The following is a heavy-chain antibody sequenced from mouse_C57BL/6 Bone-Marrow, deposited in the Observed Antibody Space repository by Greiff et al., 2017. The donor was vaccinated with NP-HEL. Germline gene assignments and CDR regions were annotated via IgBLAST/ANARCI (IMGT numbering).Heavy chain of an antibody. J-gene: IGHJ1*03. CDR3: AKNPYYYGSSHGYFDV. D-gene: IGHD1-1*01. CDR2: IWRGGST. V-gene: IGHV2-5*01. CDR1: GFSLTSYG. Sequence: VQRVESGPGLVQPSQSLSITCTVSGFSLTSYGVHWVRQSPGKGLEWLGVIWRGGSTDYNAAFMSRLSITKDNSKSQVFFKMNSLQADDTAIYYCAKNPYYYGSSHGYFDVWGTGTTVTVSS.